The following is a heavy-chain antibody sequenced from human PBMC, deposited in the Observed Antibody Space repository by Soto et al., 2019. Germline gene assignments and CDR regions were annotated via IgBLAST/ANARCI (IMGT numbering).Heavy chain of an antibody. J-gene: IGHJ4*02. CDR2: IYHSGST. V-gene: IGHV4-38-2*01. CDR3: ARASIYYDSSGYDY. Sequence: SETLALTCAVSGYSISSGYYCGCMRQPPGEGLEWIGSIYHSGSTYYNPSLKSRVSISLDTSTNQFSLKLSSVTAADTAVYYCARASIYYDSSGYDYWGQGTLVTVSS. D-gene: IGHD3-22*01. CDR1: GYSISSGYY.